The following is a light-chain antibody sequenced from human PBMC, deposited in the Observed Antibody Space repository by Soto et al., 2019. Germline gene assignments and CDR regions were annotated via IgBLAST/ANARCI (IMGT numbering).Light chain of an antibody. V-gene: IGKV3-15*01. Sequence: EIVMTQSPATLSVSPGERATLSCRASQSVSSNLAWYQQKPGQAPRLLIYGASTRATGIPARFSGSGSGTEFTLTNSSLQSEDFAVYYCQQYNSWPPTFGQGTKVEIK. CDR3: QQYNSWPPT. CDR2: GAS. J-gene: IGKJ1*01. CDR1: QSVSSN.